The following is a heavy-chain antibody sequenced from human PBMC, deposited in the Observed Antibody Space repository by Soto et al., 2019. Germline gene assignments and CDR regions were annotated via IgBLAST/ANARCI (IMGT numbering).Heavy chain of an antibody. CDR3: APWFGAFDY. CDR1: GFTFSSYG. J-gene: IGHJ4*02. Sequence: QVQLVESGGGVVQPGRSLRLSCAASGFTFSSYGMHWVRQAPGKGLEWVAVISYDGSNKYYADSVKGRFTISRDNSKNTPYLPMNRLRAQDPGVYFCAPWFGAFDYWGEGTLVTVSS. V-gene: IGHV3-30*03. D-gene: IGHD3-10*01. CDR2: ISYDGSNK.